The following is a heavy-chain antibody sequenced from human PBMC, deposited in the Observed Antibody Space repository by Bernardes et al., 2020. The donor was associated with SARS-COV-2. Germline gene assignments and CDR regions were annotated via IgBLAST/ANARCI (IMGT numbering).Heavy chain of an antibody. CDR3: ARWRLIQGGLGFDS. Sequence: LSLTCSVYGGSFSGYFWNWIRQSPGKGLEWIGEINYNGSTNYNPSLRSRVTILVDSSKNQFSLHLNSVTAADTAVYYCARWRLIQGGLGFDSWGQGTLVTVSS. CDR1: GGSFSGYF. V-gene: IGHV4-34*01. CDR2: INYNGST. J-gene: IGHJ5*01. D-gene: IGHD5-18*01.